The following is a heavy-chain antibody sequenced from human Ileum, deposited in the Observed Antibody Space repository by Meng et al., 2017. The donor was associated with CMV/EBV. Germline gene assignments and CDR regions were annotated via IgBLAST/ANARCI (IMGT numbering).Heavy chain of an antibody. V-gene: IGHV3-38-3*01. J-gene: IGHJ5*02. Sequence: GGSLRLSCAASGFTVSSNEMSWVRQAPGKGLEWVSSISGGSTYYADSRKGRFTISRDNSKNTLHLQMNSLRAEDTAVYYCAREEKTMIADATGLGYFRIDPWGQGIQVTVSS. D-gene: IGHD3-16*01. CDR2: ISGGST. CDR3: AREEKTMIADATGLGYFRIDP. CDR1: GFTVSSNE.